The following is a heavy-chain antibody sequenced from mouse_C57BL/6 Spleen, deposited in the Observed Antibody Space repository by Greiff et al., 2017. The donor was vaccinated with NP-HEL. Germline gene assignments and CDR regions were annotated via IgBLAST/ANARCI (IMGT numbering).Heavy chain of an antibody. J-gene: IGHJ3*01. CDR1: GYTFTSYW. CDR2: IDPSDSYT. D-gene: IGHD1-1*01. V-gene: IGHV1-69*01. CDR3: AIYVYGSSPWFAY. Sequence: QVQLQQPGAELVMPGASVKLSCKASGYTFTSYWMHWVKQRPGQGLEWIGEIDPSDSYTNYNQKFKGKSTLTVDKSSSTAYMQLRSLTSEGSAVYYCAIYVYGSSPWFAYWGQGTLVTVSA.